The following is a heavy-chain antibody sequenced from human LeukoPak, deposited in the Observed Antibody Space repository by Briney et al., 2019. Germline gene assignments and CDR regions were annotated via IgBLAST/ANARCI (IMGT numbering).Heavy chain of an antibody. CDR2: MTEGPGRK. J-gene: IGHJ4*02. Sequence: GGSLRLSCAASGFTSGFTFSDSAMCWVRQAPGKGLEWVSAMTEGPGRKLYADSVKGRFTISRDNAKNSLYLQMNSLRAEDTAVYYCARDRAVGIPADGHEFDYWGQGTLVTVSS. CDR1: GFTFSDSA. CDR3: ARDRAVGIPADGHEFDY. V-gene: IGHV3-23*01. D-gene: IGHD6-13*01.